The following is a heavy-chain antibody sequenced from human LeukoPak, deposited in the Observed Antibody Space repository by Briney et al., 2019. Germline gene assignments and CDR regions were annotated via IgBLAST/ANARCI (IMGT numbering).Heavy chain of an antibody. D-gene: IGHD5-24*01. Sequence: TGGSLRLSCAASGFIVSGNYMSWVRQAPGKGLEWVSLLYSGGSTYYADSVKGRFSISRDNSKNTLYLQMNSLRAEDTAVYYCASRDKGYYYGMDVWGQGTTVTVSS. J-gene: IGHJ6*02. V-gene: IGHV3-66*01. CDR3: ASRDKGYYYGMDV. CDR1: GFIVSGNY. CDR2: LYSGGST.